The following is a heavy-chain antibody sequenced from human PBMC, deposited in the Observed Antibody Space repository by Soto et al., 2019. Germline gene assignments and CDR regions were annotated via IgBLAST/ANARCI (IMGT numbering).Heavy chain of an antibody. J-gene: IGHJ6*02. V-gene: IGHV4-39*01. CDR1: GGSISSSSYY. CDR3: ARLEDYSNYYYYGMDV. CDR2: IYYSGST. D-gene: IGHD4-4*01. Sequence: QLQLQESGPGLVKPSETLSLTCTVSGGSISSSSYYWGWIRQPPGKGLEWIGSIYYSGSTYYNPSLRSRVTISVESSKNQFSLKLSSVTAADTAVYYCARLEDYSNYYYYGMDVWGQGTTVTVSS.